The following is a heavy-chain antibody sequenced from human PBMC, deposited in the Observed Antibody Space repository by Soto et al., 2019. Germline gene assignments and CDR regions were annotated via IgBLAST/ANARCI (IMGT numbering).Heavy chain of an antibody. D-gene: IGHD6-13*01. V-gene: IGHV3-66*01. J-gene: IGHJ4*02. CDR2: IYSGGLT. Sequence: GKGLELVSVIYSGGLTFYADSVKGRFTISRDNANNTVALQMNSLRVEDTGVYYCAKEDRSNWDFFDSWGQGALVTVSS. CDR3: AKEDRSNWDFFDS.